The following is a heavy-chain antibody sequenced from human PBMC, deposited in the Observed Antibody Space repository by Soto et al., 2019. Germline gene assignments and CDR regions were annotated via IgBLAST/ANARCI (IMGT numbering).Heavy chain of an antibody. CDR1: GFTFVDHA. Sequence: VQLVESGGGLVRPGGSLRLSCAASGFTFVDHAMHWVRQAPGKGLEWISAITWNSVALDYAASVKGRFTISRDNAKNSLYLQMDNLRPEDTALYYCAKERVRDFDGWGQGTLVTVSS. CDR3: AKERVRDFDG. CDR2: ITWNSVAL. D-gene: IGHD3-9*01. J-gene: IGHJ4*02. V-gene: IGHV3-9*01.